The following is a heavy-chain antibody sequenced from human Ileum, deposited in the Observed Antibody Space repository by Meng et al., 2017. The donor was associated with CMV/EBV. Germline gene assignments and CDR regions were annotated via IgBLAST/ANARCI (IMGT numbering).Heavy chain of an antibody. D-gene: IGHD2-2*01. V-gene: IGHV4-59*02. CDR1: GGSVSTYY. CDR2: VYYSGTT. CDR3: AGGRRSSDTFKPFEY. J-gene: IGHJ4*02. Sequence: SETLSLTCTVSGGSVSTYYWSWIRQPPGKGLEWLGYVYYSGTTSYNPSLNSRVTISLDTPKNQFSLRLSSVTATDTALYYCAGGRRSSDTFKPFEYWGQGTRVTVSS.